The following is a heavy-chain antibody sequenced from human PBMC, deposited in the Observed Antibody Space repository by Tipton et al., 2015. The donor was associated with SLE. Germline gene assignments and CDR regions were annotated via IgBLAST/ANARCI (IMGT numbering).Heavy chain of an antibody. CDR2: IYYSGST. D-gene: IGHD5-24*01. V-gene: IGHV4-39*01. CDR1: GGSISSSSYY. CDR3: ARRRDGNMDV. Sequence: GLVKPSETLSLTCTVSGGSISSSSYYWGWIRQPPGKGLEWIGSIYYSGSTYYNPSLKSRVTISVDTSKNQFSLKLSSVTAADTAVYYCARRRDGNMDVWGKGTTVTVSS. J-gene: IGHJ6*03.